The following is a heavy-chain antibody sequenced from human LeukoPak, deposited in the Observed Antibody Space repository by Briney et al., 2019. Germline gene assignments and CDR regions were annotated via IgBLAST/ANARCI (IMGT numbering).Heavy chain of an antibody. CDR1: GYSISSGYY. V-gene: IGHV4-38-2*02. J-gene: IGHJ3*02. CDR2: IYYSGST. Sequence: SETLSLTCSVSGYSISSGYYWGWIRRPPGKGLEGIGHIYYSGSTNYNPSLKSRVTISVDTSKNQFSLKVSSVTAADTAVYYCARQEIYSGSSGNAFDIWGQGTMVTVSS. D-gene: IGHD1-26*01. CDR3: ARQEIYSGSSGNAFDI.